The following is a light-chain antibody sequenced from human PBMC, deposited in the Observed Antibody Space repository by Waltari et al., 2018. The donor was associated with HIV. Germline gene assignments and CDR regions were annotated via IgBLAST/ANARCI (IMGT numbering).Light chain of an antibody. V-gene: IGLV3-21*02. Sequence: SYVLTQPPSVSVAPGQTARITCGGNHIGGKSVPWYQQKPGQAPVLVVDDDSDRPSGIPERFSGSNSGKTATLSISRVEAGDEADYYCQVWDTTRDHHVFGTGTKVTVL. J-gene: IGLJ1*01. CDR1: HIGGKS. CDR2: DDS. CDR3: QVWDTTRDHHV.